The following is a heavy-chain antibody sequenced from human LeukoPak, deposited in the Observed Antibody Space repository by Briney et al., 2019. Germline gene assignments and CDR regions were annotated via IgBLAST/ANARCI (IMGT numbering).Heavy chain of an antibody. CDR1: GYTFTSYD. J-gene: IGHJ4*02. CDR2: MNPNSGNT. CDR3: ARDVGATLDFDY. D-gene: IGHD1-26*01. V-gene: IGHV1-8*01. Sequence: GASVKVSCKASGYTFTSYDINWVRQATGQGLEWMGWMNPNSGNTGYAQKFQGRVTMTRNTSISTAYMELSSLRSEDTAVYYCARDVGATLDFDYWGQGTPVTVSS.